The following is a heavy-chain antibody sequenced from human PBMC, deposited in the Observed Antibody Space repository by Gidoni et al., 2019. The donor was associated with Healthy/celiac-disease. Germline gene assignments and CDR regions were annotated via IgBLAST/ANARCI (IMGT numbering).Heavy chain of an antibody. Sequence: QVQLQESGPGLVTPSETLSLSCTVSGCSISSYYWSWSRQPPGKGLEWIGYIYYSGSTNYNPSRKSRVTISVDTAKNQFSLKLSSGTAADTAVYYCAREGYDILTGYLSPPYWGQGTLVTVSS. J-gene: IGHJ4*02. D-gene: IGHD3-9*01. CDR1: GCSISSYY. V-gene: IGHV4-59*01. CDR3: AREGYDILTGYLSPPY. CDR2: IYYSGST.